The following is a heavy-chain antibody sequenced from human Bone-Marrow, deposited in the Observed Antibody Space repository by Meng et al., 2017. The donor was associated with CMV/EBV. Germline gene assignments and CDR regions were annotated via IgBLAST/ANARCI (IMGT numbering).Heavy chain of an antibody. V-gene: IGHV3-23*03. J-gene: IGHJ3*02. D-gene: IGHD3-10*02. Sequence: GGSLRLSCAASGFTVSSYAMSWVRQAPGKGLEWVSVIYSGGSSTYYADSVKGRFTISRDNSKNTLYLQINSLRAEDTAVYYCAKVFLRWVSDAFDIWGQETMVTVSS. CDR3: AKVFLRWVSDAFDI. CDR1: GFTVSSYA. CDR2: IYSGGSST.